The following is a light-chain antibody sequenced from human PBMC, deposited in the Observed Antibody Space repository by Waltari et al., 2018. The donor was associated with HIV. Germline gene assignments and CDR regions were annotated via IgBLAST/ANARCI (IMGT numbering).Light chain of an antibody. CDR1: SSNIGNNY. Sequence: QSVLTQPPSVSAAPGQKVTISCSGSSSNIGNNYVSWYQQLPGTAPKLLIYDNNKRPSGIPDRCSGSKSGTSATLGITGLQTGDEADYYCGTWDNSLSAGGVFGTGTKVTVL. J-gene: IGLJ1*01. CDR3: GTWDNSLSAGGV. CDR2: DNN. V-gene: IGLV1-51*01.